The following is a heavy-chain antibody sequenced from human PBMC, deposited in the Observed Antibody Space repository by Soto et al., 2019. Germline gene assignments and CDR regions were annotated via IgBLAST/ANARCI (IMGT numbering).Heavy chain of an antibody. D-gene: IGHD6-19*01. Sequence: SETLSLTCAVSGCSISSSNWWSWVRQPPGKGLEWIGEIYHSGSTNYNPSLKSRVTISVDKSKNQFSLKLSSVTAADTAVYYCATSSSGWYPPYWGQGTLVTVSS. CDR3: ATSSSGWYPPY. J-gene: IGHJ4*02. CDR2: IYHSGST. V-gene: IGHV4-4*02. CDR1: GCSISSSNW.